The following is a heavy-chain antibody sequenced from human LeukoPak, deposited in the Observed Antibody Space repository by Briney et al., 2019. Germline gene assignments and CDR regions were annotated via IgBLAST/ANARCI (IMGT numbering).Heavy chain of an antibody. CDR2: IYYSGST. CDR1: GGSISSGGYY. V-gene: IGHV4-31*03. Sequence: SETLSLTCTVSGGSISSGGYYWSWIRQHPGKGLEWIGYIYYSGSTYYNPSLKSRVTISVDTSKNQFSLKLSSVTAADTAVYYCASAYYGSGSYYAFDIWGQGTMVTVSS. D-gene: IGHD3-10*01. J-gene: IGHJ3*02. CDR3: ASAYYGSGSYYAFDI.